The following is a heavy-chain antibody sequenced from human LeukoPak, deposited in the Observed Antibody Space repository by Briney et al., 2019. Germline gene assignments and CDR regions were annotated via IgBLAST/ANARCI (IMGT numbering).Heavy chain of an antibody. CDR1: GFTFISYA. CDR3: AKDCFGELIDY. V-gene: IGHV3-30*04. Sequence: GGSLRLSCAASGFTFISYAIHWVRQAPGKGLEWVAVISFHGTDTFYADSVKGRFTISRDNSKNTLYLQMNSLRAEDTAVYYCAKDCFGELIDYWGQGTLVTVSS. D-gene: IGHD3-10*01. CDR2: ISFHGTDT. J-gene: IGHJ4*02.